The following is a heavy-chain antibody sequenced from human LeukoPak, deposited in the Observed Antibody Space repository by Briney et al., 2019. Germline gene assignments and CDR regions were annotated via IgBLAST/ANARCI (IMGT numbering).Heavy chain of an antibody. CDR3: ARESGGSSHFDY. CDR1: GGSFSGYY. J-gene: IGHJ4*02. D-gene: IGHD1-26*01. V-gene: IGHV4-34*01. CDR2: INHSGST. Sequence: SETLSLTCAVYGGSFSGYYWSWIRQPPGKGLEWIGEINHSGSTNYNPSLKSRVTISVDTSKNQFSLKLSSVTAADTAVYYCARESGGSSHFDYWGQGTLVTVSS.